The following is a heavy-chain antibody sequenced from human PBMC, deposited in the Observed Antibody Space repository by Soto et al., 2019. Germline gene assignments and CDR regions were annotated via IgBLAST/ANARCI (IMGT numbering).Heavy chain of an antibody. J-gene: IGHJ5*02. CDR1: GGSFSGYY. D-gene: IGHD4-4*01. V-gene: IGHV4-34*01. Sequence: SETLSLTCAVYGGSFSGYYWSWIRQPPGKGLEWIGEINHSGSTNYNPSLKSRVTISVDTSKNQFSLKLSSVTAADTAVYYCARHDLMTTVNWFDPWGQGTLVTVSS. CDR3: ARHDLMTTVNWFDP. CDR2: INHSGST.